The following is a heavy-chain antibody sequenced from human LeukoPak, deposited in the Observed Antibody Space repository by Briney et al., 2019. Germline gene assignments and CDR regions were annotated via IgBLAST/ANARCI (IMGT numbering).Heavy chain of an antibody. CDR3: ARAGGSSWYELDYFDY. CDR1: GFTFSSYW. Sequence: GGSLRLSCAASGFTFSSYWMHWVRQAPGKGLVWVSRINSDGSSTSYADSVKGRFTISSDNAKNPMYLKMNSLRAEDTAVYYCARAGGSSWYELDYFDYWGQGTLVTVSS. V-gene: IGHV3-74*01. J-gene: IGHJ4*02. D-gene: IGHD6-13*01. CDR2: INSDGSST.